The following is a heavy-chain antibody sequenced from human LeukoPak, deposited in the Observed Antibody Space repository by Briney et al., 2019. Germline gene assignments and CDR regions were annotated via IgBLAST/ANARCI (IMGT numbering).Heavy chain of an antibody. CDR3: ARGRGYSYGKSLYYYYYYMDV. CDR2: INHSGST. V-gene: IGHV4-34*01. J-gene: IGHJ6*03. Sequence: GSLRLSCAASGFTFSSYNMNWVRQAPGKGLEWIGEINHSGSTNYNPSLKSRVTISVDTSKNQFSLKLSSVTAADTAVYYCARGRGYSYGKSLYYYYYYMDVWGKGTTVTVSS. CDR1: GFTFSSYN. D-gene: IGHD5-18*01.